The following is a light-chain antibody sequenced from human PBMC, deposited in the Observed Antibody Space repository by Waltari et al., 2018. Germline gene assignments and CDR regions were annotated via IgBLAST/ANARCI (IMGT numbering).Light chain of an antibody. J-gene: IGLJ2*01. CDR2: EVY. CDR3: CSYAGSSTFT. Sequence: WYQQHPDKSPKLMIYEVYKRPSGVSNRFSGSKSGNTASLTISGLQAEDEADYYCCSYAGSSTFTFGGGTKLTVL. V-gene: IGLV2-23*02.